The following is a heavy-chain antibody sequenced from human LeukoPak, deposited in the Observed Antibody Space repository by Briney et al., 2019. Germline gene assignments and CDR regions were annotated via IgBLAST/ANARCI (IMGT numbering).Heavy chain of an antibody. CDR2: IYYSGST. D-gene: IGHD3-22*01. V-gene: IGHV4-31*03. CDR1: GASISSGGYY. Sequence: RPSETLSLTCTVSGASISSGGYYWSWIRQHPGKGLEWIGYIYYSGSTYYNPSLKSRVTISVDTSKNQFSLKLSSVTAADTAVYYCARDRYYKGFGYYFDYWGQGTLVTVSS. CDR3: ARDRYYKGFGYYFDY. J-gene: IGHJ4*02.